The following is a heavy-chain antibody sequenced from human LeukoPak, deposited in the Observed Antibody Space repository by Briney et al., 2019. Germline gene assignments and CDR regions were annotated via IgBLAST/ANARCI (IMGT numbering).Heavy chain of an antibody. J-gene: IGHJ4*02. CDR3: ASGPGVYRTNGVCYGPNDY. CDR2: IYYSGST. Sequence: PSETLSLTCTVSGGSISSYYWSWLRQPPGKGLEWIGYIYYSGSTNYNPSLKSRVTISVDTSKNQFSLKLSSVTAADTAVYYCASGPGVYRTNGVCYGPNDYWGQGTLVTVSS. D-gene: IGHD2-8*01. V-gene: IGHV4-59*01. CDR1: GGSISSYY.